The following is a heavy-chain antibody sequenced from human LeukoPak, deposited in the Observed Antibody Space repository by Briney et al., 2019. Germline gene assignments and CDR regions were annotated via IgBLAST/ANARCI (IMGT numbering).Heavy chain of an antibody. CDR1: GGSVSSGSYY. Sequence: SETLSLTCTVSGGSVSSGSYYWRWIRQPPGKGLEWIGYIYYSGSTNYNPSLKSRVTISVDTSKNQFSLKLSSVTAADTAVYYCARETMDYCSSTSCYAVGLFDYWGQGTLVTVSS. J-gene: IGHJ4*02. CDR2: IYYSGST. D-gene: IGHD2-2*01. CDR3: ARETMDYCSSTSCYAVGLFDY. V-gene: IGHV4-61*01.